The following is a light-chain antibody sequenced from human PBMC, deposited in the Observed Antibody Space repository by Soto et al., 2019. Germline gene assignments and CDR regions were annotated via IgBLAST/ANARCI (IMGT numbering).Light chain of an antibody. CDR3: SSICSSCTEV. V-gene: IGLV2-14*01. Sequence: QSVLTQPASVSGSPGQSITISCTGTSSDVGGYNSVSWYQQHPGKAPKLMIYDVINRPSGVSNRFSGSKSGNTASLTISGLQAYDVSDYDCSSICSSCTEVVGGMTNVTV. CDR1: SSDVGGYNS. CDR2: DVI. J-gene: IGLJ2*01.